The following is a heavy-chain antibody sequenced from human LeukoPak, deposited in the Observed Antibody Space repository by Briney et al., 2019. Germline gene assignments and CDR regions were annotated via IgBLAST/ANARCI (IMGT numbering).Heavy chain of an antibody. CDR1: GYTFNTYG. D-gene: IGHD6-25*01. CDR3: LRDAQRPRLTPDY. Sequence: ASVKASCKASGYTFNTYGISWVRQAPGQGLEWMGWISTYNGDVNYVQNLQGRVTMTTDTSTSTAYMELMSLRSDDTAVYYCLRDAQRPRLTPDYWGQGTLVTVSS. CDR2: ISTYNGDV. V-gene: IGHV1-18*01. J-gene: IGHJ4*02.